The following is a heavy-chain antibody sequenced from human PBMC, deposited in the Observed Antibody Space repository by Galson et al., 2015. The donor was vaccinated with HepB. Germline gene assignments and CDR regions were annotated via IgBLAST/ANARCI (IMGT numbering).Heavy chain of an antibody. J-gene: IGHJ4*02. Sequence: SVKVSCKASGFTFTSSAVQWVRQARGQRLEWVGWIVVGSGNTNYAQKFQERVTITRDMSTSTAYMELSSLRSEDTAVYHCAAARVMGATCFDYWGQGTLVTVSS. CDR3: AAARVMGATCFDY. V-gene: IGHV1-58*01. CDR2: IVVGSGNT. CDR1: GFTFTSSA. D-gene: IGHD1-26*01.